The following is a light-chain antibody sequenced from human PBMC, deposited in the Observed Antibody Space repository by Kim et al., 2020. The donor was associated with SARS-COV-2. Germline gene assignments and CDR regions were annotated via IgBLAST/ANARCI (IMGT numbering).Light chain of an antibody. CDR1: SSDIGGYNY. Sequence: QSALTQPASVSGSPGQSITISCTGTSSDIGGYNYVYWYQQHPGTVPKLIIYDVSHRPSGISNRFSGSKFANTASLTISGLQADDEADYYCASYTSSGTLGVFGTGTKVTVL. CDR3: ASYTSSGTLGV. CDR2: DVS. V-gene: IGLV2-14*03. J-gene: IGLJ1*01.